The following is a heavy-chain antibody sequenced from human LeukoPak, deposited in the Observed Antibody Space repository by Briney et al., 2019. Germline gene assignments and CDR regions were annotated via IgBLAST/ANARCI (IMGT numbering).Heavy chain of an antibody. CDR1: GYTFTGYY. CDR2: ISAYNGNT. CDR3: ARLLVVVPAAISLDY. J-gene: IGHJ4*02. D-gene: IGHD2-2*01. Sequence: ASVKVSCKASGYTFTGYYMHWVRQAPGQGLEWMGWISAYNGNTNYAQKLQGRVTMTTDTSTSTAYMELRSLRSDDTAVYYCARLLVVVPAAISLDYWGQGTLVTVSS. V-gene: IGHV1-18*04.